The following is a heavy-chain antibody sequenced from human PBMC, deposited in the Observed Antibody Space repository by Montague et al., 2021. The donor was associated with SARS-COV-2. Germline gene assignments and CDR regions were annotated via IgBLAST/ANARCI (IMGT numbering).Heavy chain of an antibody. V-gene: IGHV3-48*03. Sequence: SLRLSCAASGFTFSNYDMNWVRQALGKGLEWISYISTSAYTTSYAGSVKGRFTISRDNGKNSLYLQMNSLRVEGTAVYYCTRDYRSIVGDGLDIWGQGTKVTVSS. CDR1: GFTFSNYD. CDR2: ISTSAYTT. J-gene: IGHJ3*02. CDR3: TRDYRSIVGDGLDI. D-gene: IGHD3-16*02.